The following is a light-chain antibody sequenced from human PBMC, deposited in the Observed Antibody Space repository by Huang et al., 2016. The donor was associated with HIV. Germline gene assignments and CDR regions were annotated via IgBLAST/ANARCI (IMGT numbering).Light chain of an antibody. CDR1: QGIGNS. Sequence: DIQMTQSPSSLSASVGDRVTIHCRASQGIGNSLAWYQKKPEKPPRLLLYATSRLESGDPSRFSGSGSGTHYTLTITTLQPEDIASYYCQQYQSIPWTFGQGTNVEIK. CDR2: ATS. V-gene: IGKV1-NL1*01. CDR3: QQYQSIPWT. J-gene: IGKJ1*01.